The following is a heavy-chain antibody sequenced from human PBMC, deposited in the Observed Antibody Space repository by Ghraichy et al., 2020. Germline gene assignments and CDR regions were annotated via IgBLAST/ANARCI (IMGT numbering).Heavy chain of an antibody. D-gene: IGHD2-15*01. CDR3: ARLVSHRSRVGT. CDR2: IYYSGST. V-gene: IGHV4-39*01. CDR1: GGSISSSSYY. Sequence: ETLSLTCTVSGGSISSSSYYWGWIRQPPGKGLEWIGSIYYSGSTYYNPSLKSRVTISVDTSKNQFSLKLSSVTAADTAVYYCARLVSHRSRVGTWGQGTLVTVSS. J-gene: IGHJ5*02.